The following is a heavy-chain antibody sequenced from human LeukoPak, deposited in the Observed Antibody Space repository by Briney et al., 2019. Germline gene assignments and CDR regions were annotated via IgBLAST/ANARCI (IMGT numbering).Heavy chain of an antibody. CDR2: VSASGTI. D-gene: IGHD5-12*01. CDR3: ARGMAAAYDYNWFDP. V-gene: IGHV4-4*07. CDR1: GASISSNY. J-gene: IGHJ5*02. Sequence: SETLSLTCTVSGASISSNYWSWIRQPAGKGLEWIGRVSASGTIRYNPSLESRVTMSVDTSKNQFSLKLSSVTAADTAVYFCARGMAAAYDYNWFDPWGQGTLVTVSS.